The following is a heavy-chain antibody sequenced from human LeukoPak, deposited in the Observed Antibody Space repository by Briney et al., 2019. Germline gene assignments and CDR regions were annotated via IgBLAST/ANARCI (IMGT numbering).Heavy chain of an antibody. J-gene: IGHJ6*02. D-gene: IGHD6-13*01. CDR2: IYYSGST. CDR3: ARSGAAAAPSYYYGMDV. Sequence: SETLSLTCTVYCGSISSGGYYWSWIRQHPGKGLEWMGYIYYSGSTYYNPSLKSRVTISVDTSKNQFSLKLSSVTAADTAVYYCARSGAAAAPSYYYGMDVWGQGTTVTLSS. CDR1: CGSISSGGYY. V-gene: IGHV4-31*03.